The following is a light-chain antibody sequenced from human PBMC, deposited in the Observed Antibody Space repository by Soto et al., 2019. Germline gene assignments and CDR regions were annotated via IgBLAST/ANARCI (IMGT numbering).Light chain of an antibody. CDR2: LGS. Sequence: IVMTQSPPSLPVTPGKPASISCRSSQSLLHSNGYNYLDWYLQKPGQSPQLLIYLGSNRASGVPDRFSGSGSGTDFTLKISRVEAEDVGVYYCMQALQTPITFGQGTRLEIK. J-gene: IGKJ5*01. V-gene: IGKV2-28*01. CDR1: QSLLHSNGYNY. CDR3: MQALQTPIT.